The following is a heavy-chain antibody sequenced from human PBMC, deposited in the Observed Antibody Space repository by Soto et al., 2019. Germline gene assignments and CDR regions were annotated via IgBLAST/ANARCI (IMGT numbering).Heavy chain of an antibody. CDR2: VIPMFGLT. J-gene: IGHJ6*02. Sequence: SVKVSCKASGGTFSRYAITWVRQAPGQGLEWMGGVIPMFGLTNYAQKFQGRVTITADESTTTAYMELSSLRSDDTAVYYCVPLPPSNIVGRPGMDVWGQGTTVTVSS. D-gene: IGHD1-26*01. V-gene: IGHV1-69*13. CDR1: GGTFSRYA. CDR3: VPLPPSNIVGRPGMDV.